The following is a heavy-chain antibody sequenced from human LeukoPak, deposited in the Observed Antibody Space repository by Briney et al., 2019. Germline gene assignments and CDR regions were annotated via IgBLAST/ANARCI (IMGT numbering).Heavy chain of an antibody. CDR1: GGSFSGYY. Sequence: SSETLSLTCAVYGGSFSGYYWSWIRQPPGKGLEWIGEINHSGSTNYNPSLKSRVTISVDTSKNQFSLKLSSVTAADTAVYYCARGYSYGSGYWGQGTLVTVSS. V-gene: IGHV4-34*01. CDR2: INHSGST. J-gene: IGHJ4*02. CDR3: ARGYSYGSGY. D-gene: IGHD5-18*01.